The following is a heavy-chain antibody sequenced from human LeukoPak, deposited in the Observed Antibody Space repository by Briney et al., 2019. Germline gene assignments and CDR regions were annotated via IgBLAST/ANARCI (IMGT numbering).Heavy chain of an antibody. CDR2: ISGSGGST. J-gene: IGHJ5*02. Sequence: SGGSLRLSCAASGFTFSCYAMSWLRQAPGKVLEWVSAISGSGGSTYYADSVKGRFTISRDYSKNTLYLQINSLRDEETAIYYCAKGDSRGSGSSGWFDPWGQGTLVTVSS. V-gene: IGHV3-23*01. CDR1: GFTFSCYA. D-gene: IGHD3-10*01. CDR3: AKGDSRGSGSSGWFDP.